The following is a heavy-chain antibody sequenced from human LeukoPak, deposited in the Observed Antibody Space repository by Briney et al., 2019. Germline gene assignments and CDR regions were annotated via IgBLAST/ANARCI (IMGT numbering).Heavy chain of an antibody. CDR3: AKDSSLRYFDWGSSPDY. Sequence: PGGSLRLSCAASGFTFSSYGMHWVRQAPGKGLEWVAVISYDGSNKYYADSVKGRFTISRDNSKNTLYLQMNSLRAEDTAVYYCAKDSSLRYFDWGSSPDYWGQGTLVTVSS. CDR2: ISYDGSNK. D-gene: IGHD3-9*01. CDR1: GFTFSSYG. J-gene: IGHJ4*02. V-gene: IGHV3-30*18.